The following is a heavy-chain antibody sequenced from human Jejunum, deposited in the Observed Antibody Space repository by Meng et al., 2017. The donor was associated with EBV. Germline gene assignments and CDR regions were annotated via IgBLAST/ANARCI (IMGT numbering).Heavy chain of an antibody. V-gene: IGHV7-4-1*02. CDR1: GYTFTGYA. D-gene: IGHD3-22*01. Sequence: QVQLVQSGSELKKPGDSVKVSCKASGYTFTGYAMNWVRQAPGQGLEWMGWINTNTGNPTYAQGFRGPFVFSLDTSVNTAYLQISSVKAEDTAVYYCARSYYYESSGYYAGDFDYWGQGTLVTVAS. J-gene: IGHJ4*02. CDR3: ARSYYYESSGYYAGDFDY. CDR2: INTNTGNP.